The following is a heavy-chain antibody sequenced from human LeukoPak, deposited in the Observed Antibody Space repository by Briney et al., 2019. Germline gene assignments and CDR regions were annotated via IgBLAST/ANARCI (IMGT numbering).Heavy chain of an antibody. CDR1: GGTFTSYA. J-gene: IGHJ4*02. V-gene: IGHV1-69*13. Sequence: SVKVSCKASGGTFTSYASSWVRQAPGQGREWMGGIIPIFCTAKYAQNFQGRATISADESTSTAYMELSSLRYEDTAVYYCASPPYYDGSGYWSGFDYWGQGPLVTVSS. CDR2: IIPIFCTA. CDR3: ASPPYYDGSGYWSGFDY. D-gene: IGHD2-15*01.